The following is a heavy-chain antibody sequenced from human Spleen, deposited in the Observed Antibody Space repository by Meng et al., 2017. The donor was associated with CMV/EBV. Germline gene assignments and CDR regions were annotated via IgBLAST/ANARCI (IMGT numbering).Heavy chain of an antibody. D-gene: IGHD1-1*01. Sequence: PTCAASGFTFSDDYMSWIRQAQGNGLEWVSYISSSGSTIYYADSVKGRFTISRDNAKNSLYLQMNSLKSEDTAVYYCARDQYRTNNYYYGMDVWGQGTTVTVSS. CDR1: GFTFSDDY. CDR3: ARDQYRTNNYYYGMDV. CDR2: ISSSGSTI. V-gene: IGHV3-11*04. J-gene: IGHJ6*02.